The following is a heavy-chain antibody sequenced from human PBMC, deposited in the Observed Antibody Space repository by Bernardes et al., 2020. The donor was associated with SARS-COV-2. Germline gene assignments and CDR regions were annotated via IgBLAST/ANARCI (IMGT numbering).Heavy chain of an antibody. Sequence: SETLSLTCTVSGGSVSFEHYHWSWIRQPPGKGLEWIGHVPYVGSNKYNPSLKGRATISQDVSKKQFSLRLTSVTAADTAVYFCLGYVVGGGGFAYWGQGALVTVSS. J-gene: IGHJ4*02. CDR2: VPYVGSN. CDR3: LGYVVGGGGFAY. V-gene: IGHV4-61*01. CDR1: GGSVSFEHYH. D-gene: IGHD3-16*01.